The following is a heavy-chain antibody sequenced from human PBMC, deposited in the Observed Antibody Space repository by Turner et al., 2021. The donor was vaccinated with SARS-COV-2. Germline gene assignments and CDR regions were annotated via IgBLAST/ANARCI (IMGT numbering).Heavy chain of an antibody. CDR1: GFTLSSYV. Sequence: QVQLVESGGGEVQPGRSLRLSCAASGFTLSSYVMHWVRQAPGKGLEWVAVISYDGSNKYYADSVKGRFTISRDNSKNTLYLQMNSLRAEDTAVYYCARDSGDFDYWGQGTLVTVSS. J-gene: IGHJ4*02. V-gene: IGHV3-30-3*01. CDR3: ARDSGDFDY. CDR2: ISYDGSNK. D-gene: IGHD3-10*01.